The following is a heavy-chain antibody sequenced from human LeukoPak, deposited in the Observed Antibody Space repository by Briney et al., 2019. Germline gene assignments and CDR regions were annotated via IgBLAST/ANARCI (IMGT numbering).Heavy chain of an antibody. Sequence: GESLKISCKGSGYSFTSYWIGWVRQMPGKGLEWMGIIYPGDSDTRYSPSFQGQVIISADKSINTAYLQWSRLKASDTAMYYCARQVYDPSGYYFGSGRFDDWGQGTLVAVSS. V-gene: IGHV5-51*01. CDR2: IYPGDSDT. CDR1: GYSFTSYW. CDR3: ARQVYDPSGYYFGSGRFDD. D-gene: IGHD3-22*01. J-gene: IGHJ4*02.